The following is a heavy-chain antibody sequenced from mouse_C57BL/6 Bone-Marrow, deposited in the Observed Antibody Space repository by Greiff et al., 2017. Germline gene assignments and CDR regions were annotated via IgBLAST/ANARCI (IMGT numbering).Heavy chain of an antibody. CDR2: SRNKANDYTT. CDR3: ARDGPYYGSIWYFDV. D-gene: IGHD1-1*01. J-gene: IGHJ1*03. V-gene: IGHV7-1*01. CDR1: GFTFSDFY. Sequence: EVKLVESGGGLVQSGRSLRLSCATSGFTFSDFYMEWVRQAPGKGLEWIAASRNKANDYTTEYSASVKGRFIVSRDTSQSILYLQMNALRAEDTAIYYCARDGPYYGSIWYFDVWGTGTTVTVSS.